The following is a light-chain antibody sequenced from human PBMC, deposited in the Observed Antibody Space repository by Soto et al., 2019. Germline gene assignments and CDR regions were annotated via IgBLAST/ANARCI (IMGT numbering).Light chain of an antibody. CDR3: QQCYSPPLS. CDR2: GAS. V-gene: IGKV3-20*01. J-gene: IGKJ4*01. CDR1: QSVSSSY. Sequence: EIVLTQSPGTLSLSPGERATLSCRASQSVSSSYLAWYQQKPGQAPRLLIYGASSRATGIPDRFSGSGSGTDFTLTISGLQPEDFASYYCQQCYSPPLSFGGGTKVDIK.